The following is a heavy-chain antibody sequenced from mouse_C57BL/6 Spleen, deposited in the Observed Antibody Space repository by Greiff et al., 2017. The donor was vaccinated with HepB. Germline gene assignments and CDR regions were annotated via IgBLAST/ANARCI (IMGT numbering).Heavy chain of an antibody. CDR1: GYAFSSYW. CDR2: IYPGDGDT. V-gene: IGHV1-80*01. D-gene: IGHD1-1*01. J-gene: IGHJ2*01. CDR3: ARATTVYYFDY. Sequence: VQLQQSGAELVKPGASVKISCKASGYAFSSYWMNWVKQRPGKGLEWIGQIYPGDGDTNYNGKFKGKATLTADKSSSTAYMQLSSLTSEDSAVYFGARATTVYYFDYWGQGTTLTVSS.